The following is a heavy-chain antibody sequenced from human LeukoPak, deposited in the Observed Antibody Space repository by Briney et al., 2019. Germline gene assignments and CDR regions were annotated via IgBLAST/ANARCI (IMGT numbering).Heavy chain of an antibody. CDR2: IYYSGST. Sequence: KPSETLSLTCTVSGGSISSGDYYWSWIRQPPGKGLEWIGYIYYSGSTYYNPSLKSRVTISVDTSKNQFSLKLSSVTAADTAVYYCARLRYYYDSSGYFYWYFDLWGRGTLVTVSS. D-gene: IGHD3-22*01. V-gene: IGHV4-30-4*01. CDR3: ARLRYYYDSSGYFYWYFDL. J-gene: IGHJ2*01. CDR1: GGSISSGDYY.